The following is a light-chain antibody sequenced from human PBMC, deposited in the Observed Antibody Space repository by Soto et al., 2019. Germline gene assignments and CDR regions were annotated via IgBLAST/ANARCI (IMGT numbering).Light chain of an antibody. CDR3: QQSYTSPYT. V-gene: IGKV1-39*01. Sequence: DIQMTQSPASLSASMGDRVTISCRASHNFDNHLNWYRQKAGKAPELLIYAAARLQSGVPSTFSGSGSGTDFTLTISNLQPEHFATYYCQQSYTSPYTFGRGTKLEI. J-gene: IGKJ2*01. CDR2: AAA. CDR1: HNFDNH.